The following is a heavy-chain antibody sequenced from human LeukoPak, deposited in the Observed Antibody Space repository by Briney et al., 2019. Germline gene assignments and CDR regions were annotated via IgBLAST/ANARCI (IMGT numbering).Heavy chain of an antibody. V-gene: IGHV3-48*03. CDR2: ISSSGSTI. D-gene: IGHD3-10*02. J-gene: IGHJ6*04. CDR1: GFTFSSYE. CDR3: AELGITMIGGV. Sequence: GGSLRLSCAASGFTFSSYEMNWVRQAPGKGLEWVSYISSSGSTIYYADSVKGRFTISRDNAKNSYLQMNSLRAEDTAVYYCAELGITMIGGVWGKGTTVTISS.